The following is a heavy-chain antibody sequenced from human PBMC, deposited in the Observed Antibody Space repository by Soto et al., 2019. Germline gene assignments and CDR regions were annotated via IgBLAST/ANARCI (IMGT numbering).Heavy chain of an antibody. CDR3: AWSSSFTPFDY. D-gene: IGHD6-13*01. J-gene: IGHJ4*02. V-gene: IGHV4-38-2*01. CDR1: GYSISSGYY. Sequence: ETLSLTCAVSGYSISSGYYWGWIRQPPGKGLEWIGSIYHSGSTYYNPSLKSRVTISVDTSKNQFSLKLSSVTAADTAVYYCAWSSSFTPFDYWGQGTLVTVSS. CDR2: IYHSGST.